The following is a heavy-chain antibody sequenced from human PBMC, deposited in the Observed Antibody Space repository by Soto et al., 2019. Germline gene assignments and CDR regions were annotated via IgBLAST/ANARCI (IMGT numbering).Heavy chain of an antibody. Sequence: GSLRLSCAASGFTFAHYAMMWARQAPGRGLEWVSTIDGPTTNTHYIDSVKGRFFISRDNAINTVYLQMNGLRAEDTAVYYCVTWLSAHFDYWGRGTLVTVSS. D-gene: IGHD6-19*01. J-gene: IGHJ4*02. V-gene: IGHV3-23*05. CDR3: VTWLSAHFDY. CDR2: IDGPTTNT. CDR1: GFTFAHYA.